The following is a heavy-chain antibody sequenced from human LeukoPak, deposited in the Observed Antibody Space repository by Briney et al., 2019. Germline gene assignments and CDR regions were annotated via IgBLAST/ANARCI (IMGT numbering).Heavy chain of an antibody. CDR1: GGSISTSNYY. V-gene: IGHV4-61*05. CDR2: IYYSGST. CDR3: ARAGTTGTVYYYMDV. J-gene: IGHJ6*03. D-gene: IGHD1-1*01. Sequence: PSETLSLTCTVSGGSISTSNYYWGWVRQPPGKGLEWIGNIYYSGSTNYNPSLKSRVTISVDTSKNQFSLKLSSVTAADTAVYYCARAGTTGTVYYYMDVWGKGTTVTVSS.